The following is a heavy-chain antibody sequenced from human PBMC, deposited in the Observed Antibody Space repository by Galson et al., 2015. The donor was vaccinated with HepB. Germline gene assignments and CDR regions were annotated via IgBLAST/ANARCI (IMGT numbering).Heavy chain of an antibody. CDR1: GVSISSSLYY. J-gene: IGHJ4*02. V-gene: IGHV4-39*06. CDR3: ARAVGDTSTYANDY. CDR2: VYYTGNT. Sequence: LSLTCTVSGVSISSSLYYWVWVRQAPGKGLEWIGSVYYTGNTYSKSSLKSRVTVSADMSKNQFTLKVNSVSAADTAVYYCARAVGDTSTYANDYWGQGTLVTVSS. D-gene: IGHD2-2*01.